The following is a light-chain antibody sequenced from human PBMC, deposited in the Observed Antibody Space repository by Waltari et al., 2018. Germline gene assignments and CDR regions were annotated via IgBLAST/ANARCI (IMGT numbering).Light chain of an antibody. V-gene: IGLV3-19*01. CDR2: GHD. CDR3: LSRDSSSTRV. J-gene: IGLJ3*02. Sequence: SSELTQDPAVSVALGQTVRITCQGDSLRRYYASWYQQRPGQAPFLVLYGHDNRPSGIPDRFSGSTSGNTASLTITRAQAEDAGVHYCLSRDSSSTRVFGGGTTLTV. CDR1: SLRRYY.